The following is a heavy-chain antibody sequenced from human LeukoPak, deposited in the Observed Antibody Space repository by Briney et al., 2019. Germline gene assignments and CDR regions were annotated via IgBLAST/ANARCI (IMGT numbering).Heavy chain of an antibody. D-gene: IGHD3-3*01. V-gene: IGHV3-23*01. CDR2: IDTGGGT. J-gene: IGHJ4*02. CDR3: AKDVGGPMFDY. Sequence: PGGSLRLSCAASGFTFSSYAMNWVRQAPGKGLEWVSGIDTGGGTYYADSVKGRFTISRDNSKNTLYVQMNSLRDDDTAVYYCAKDVGGPMFDYWGLGTLVTVSS. CDR1: GFTFSSYA.